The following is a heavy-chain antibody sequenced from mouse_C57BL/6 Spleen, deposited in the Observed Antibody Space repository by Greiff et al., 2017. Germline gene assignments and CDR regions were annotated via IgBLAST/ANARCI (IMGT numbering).Heavy chain of an antibody. V-gene: IGHV5-4*01. CDR1: GFTFSSYA. Sequence: EVMLVESGGGLVKPGGSLKLSCAASGFTFSSYAMSWVRQTPEKRLEWVATISDGGSYTYYPDNVKGRFTISRDNAKNNLYLQMSHLKSEDTAMYYCARDGAGTVFAYGGQGTLVTVSA. CDR2: ISDGGSYT. CDR3: ARDGAGTVFAY. J-gene: IGHJ3*01. D-gene: IGHD4-1*01.